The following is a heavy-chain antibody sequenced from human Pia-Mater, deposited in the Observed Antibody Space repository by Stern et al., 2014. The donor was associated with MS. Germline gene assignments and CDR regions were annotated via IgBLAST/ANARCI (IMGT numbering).Heavy chain of an antibody. CDR1: GDYINSSNW. V-gene: IGHV4-4*02. Sequence: QVQLQESGPGLVKPSGTLSLTCAISGDYINSSNWWSWVRQPPGKGLEWIGEIYHRGSTSYNPSLKSRVPISVDTSKNQFSLNLDSVTAADTAVYYCATIGGGDYWGQGILVTVSS. D-gene: IGHD3-16*01. CDR3: ATIGGGDY. CDR2: IYHRGST. J-gene: IGHJ4*02.